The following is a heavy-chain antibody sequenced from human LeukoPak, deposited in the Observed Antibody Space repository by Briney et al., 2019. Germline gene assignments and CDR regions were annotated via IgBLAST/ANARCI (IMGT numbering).Heavy chain of an antibody. J-gene: IGHJ3*02. Sequence: SETLSLTCTVHGGSIRNYYWGSIRQPPGKGLEWIGYIYYSGSTNYNPSLKSRVTISVDTSKNQFSLKLSSVTAADTAVYYCERDSIYCSSTSCYAFGDAFDIWGQGTMVTVSS. D-gene: IGHD2-2*01. CDR3: ERDSIYCSSTSCYAFGDAFDI. CDR2: IYYSGST. V-gene: IGHV4-59*01. CDR1: GGSIRNYY.